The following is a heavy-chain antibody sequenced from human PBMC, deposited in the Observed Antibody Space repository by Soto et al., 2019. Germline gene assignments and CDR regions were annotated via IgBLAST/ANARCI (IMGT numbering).Heavy chain of an antibody. D-gene: IGHD6-13*01. V-gene: IGHV3-23*01. CDR3: ATDTSTWYGGLDYYAMDV. CDR2: ISSSGSST. Sequence: EVQLLESGGGLVQPGGSLRLSCAASGFTFSSYAMSWVRRAPGKGLEWVSAISSSGSSTYYADSVKGRFTISRDNSKNPLYLQMNSLRAEDTAVYYCATDTSTWYGGLDYYAMDVWGQGTTVTVS. CDR1: GFTFSSYA. J-gene: IGHJ6*02.